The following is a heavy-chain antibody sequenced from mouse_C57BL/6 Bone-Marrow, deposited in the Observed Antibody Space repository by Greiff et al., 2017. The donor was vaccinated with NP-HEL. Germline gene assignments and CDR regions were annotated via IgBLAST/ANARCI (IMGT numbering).Heavy chain of an antibody. J-gene: IGHJ4*01. V-gene: IGHV1-37*01. CDR2: INPYNGDT. D-gene: IGHD1-1*01. CDR1: GYSFTGYF. Sequence: VQLQQSGPELVKPGASVKISCKASGYSFTGYFMNWVKQSHGKSLEWIGRINPYNGDTFYNQKFKGKTTLTVDKSSSTAHIELRRLTSEDFAVYYCAGTTVVGYYAMDYWGQGTSVTVSS. CDR3: AGTTVVGYYAMDY.